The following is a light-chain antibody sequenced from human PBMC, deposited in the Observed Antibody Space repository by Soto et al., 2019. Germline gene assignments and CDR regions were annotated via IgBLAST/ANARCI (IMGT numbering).Light chain of an antibody. CDR2: GAS. V-gene: IGKV3-15*01. CDR1: QTINNN. J-gene: IGKJ1*01. Sequence: DIVMTQSPATLSMSPGERATLSCRASQTINNNLAWNQQKPGQAPRLLIYGASTRATGIPDRFSGSGSGTEFTLTISSLQSEDFAVYYCQQYDKWPWTFGLGTKVEIK. CDR3: QQYDKWPWT.